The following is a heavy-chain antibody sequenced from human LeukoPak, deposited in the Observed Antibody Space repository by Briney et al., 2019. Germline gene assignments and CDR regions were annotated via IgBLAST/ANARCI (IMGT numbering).Heavy chain of an antibody. J-gene: IGHJ4*02. CDR1: GYTFTSYG. V-gene: IGHV1-69*13. CDR3: ARDAIVVVVAATDAYFDS. Sequence: ASVKVSCKASGYTFTSYGISWVRQAPGQGLEWMGGIIPIFGTANYAQKFQGRVTITADESTSTAYMELSSLRSEDTAVYYCARDAIVVVVAATDAYFDSWGQGTLVTVSS. CDR2: IIPIFGTA. D-gene: IGHD2-15*01.